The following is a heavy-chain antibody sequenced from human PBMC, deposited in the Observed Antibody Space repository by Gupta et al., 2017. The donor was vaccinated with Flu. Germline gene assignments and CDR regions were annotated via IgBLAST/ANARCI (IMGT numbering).Heavy chain of an antibody. V-gene: IGHV3-48*02. CDR3: ARELVVTALFGLLDY. J-gene: IGHJ4*02. CDR1: GFTFSSYS. CDR2: ISSSSSTI. D-gene: IGHD2-21*02. Sequence: EVQLVESGGGLVQLGGSLRLPCAASGFTFSSYSMTWVRKTPGKGLEWVSYISSSSSTIYYADSVKGRFTISRDNAKNSLYLQMNSLRDEDTAVYYCARELVVTALFGLLDYWGQGTLVTVSS.